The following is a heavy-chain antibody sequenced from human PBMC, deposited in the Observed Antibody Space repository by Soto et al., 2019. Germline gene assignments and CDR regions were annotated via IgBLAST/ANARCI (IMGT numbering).Heavy chain of an antibody. CDR1: GASMNSYH. CDR2: IHSSGST. J-gene: IGHJ4*02. Sequence: SETLSLTCTVSGASMNSYHWSWIRQPAGKGLEWIGHIHSSGSTNYNPSLKSRVTMSVDTSKNQFSLRLMSLTAEDTAMYYCARSSFDYWGQGTLVTVSS. V-gene: IGHV4-4*07. CDR3: ARSSFDY.